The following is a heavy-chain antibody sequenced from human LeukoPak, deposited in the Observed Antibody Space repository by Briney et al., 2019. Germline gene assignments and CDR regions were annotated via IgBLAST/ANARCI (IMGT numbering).Heavy chain of an antibody. J-gene: IGHJ6*04. Sequence: ASVKVSCKASGGTFSSYAISWARQAPGQGLEWMGGIIPIFGTANYAQKFQGRVTITADESTSTAYMELSSLRSEDTAVYYCARDRCSSTSCPYRSNYYYYGMDVWGKGTTVTVSS. CDR1: GGTFSSYA. CDR2: IIPIFGTA. V-gene: IGHV1-69*13. D-gene: IGHD2-2*01. CDR3: ARDRCSSTSCPYRSNYYYYGMDV.